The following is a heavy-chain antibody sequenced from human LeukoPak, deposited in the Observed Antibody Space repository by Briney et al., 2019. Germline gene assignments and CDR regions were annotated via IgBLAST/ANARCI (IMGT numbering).Heavy chain of an antibody. Sequence: GGSLRLSCAASGFTFSSYSMNWVRQAPGKGLEWVSYISSSSSTIYYADSVKGRFTISRDNVKNSLYLLMSSLRAEDTALYYCARDRDDFWSGSPDYWGQGTLVTVSS. V-gene: IGHV3-48*01. D-gene: IGHD3-3*01. CDR1: GFTFSSYS. CDR3: ARDRDDFWSGSPDY. CDR2: ISSSSSTI. J-gene: IGHJ4*02.